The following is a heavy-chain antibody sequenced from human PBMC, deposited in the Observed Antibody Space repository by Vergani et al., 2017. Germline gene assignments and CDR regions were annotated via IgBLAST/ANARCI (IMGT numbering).Heavy chain of an antibody. V-gene: IGHV3-23*01. D-gene: IGHD2-15*01. CDR1: GFTFSSYA. CDR2: ISGSGGST. Sequence: EVQLLESGGGLVQPGGSLRLSCAASGFTFSSYAMSWVRQAPGKGLEWVSAISGSGGSTYYADSVKGRCTISRDNSKNTLYLQMNSLRAEDTAVYYCAKAAYCSGGSSYREMGDAFDIWGQGTMVTVSS. J-gene: IGHJ3*02. CDR3: AKAAYCSGGSSYREMGDAFDI.